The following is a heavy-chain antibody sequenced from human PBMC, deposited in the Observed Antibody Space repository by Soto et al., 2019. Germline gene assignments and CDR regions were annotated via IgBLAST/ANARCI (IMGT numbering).Heavy chain of an antibody. Sequence: GASVKVSCKASGYTFTSYDINWVRQATGQGLEWMGWMNPNSGNTGYAQKFQGRVTMTRNTSISTAYMELSSLRSEDTAVYYCASRIADRLHLEYWGQGTLVTVSS. J-gene: IGHJ4*02. D-gene: IGHD6-6*01. CDR2: MNPNSGNT. V-gene: IGHV1-8*01. CDR3: ASRIADRLHLEY. CDR1: GYTFTSYD.